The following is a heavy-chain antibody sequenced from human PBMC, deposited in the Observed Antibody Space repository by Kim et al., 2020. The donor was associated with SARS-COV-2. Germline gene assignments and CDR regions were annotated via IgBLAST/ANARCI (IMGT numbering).Heavy chain of an antibody. CDR3: ARGSPAAGTRYFDY. CDR1: GDSVSSYTAT. Sequence: SQTLSLTCAVSGDSVSSYTATWNWVRQSPSRGLEWLGRTHYRSQWFTDYAVSVKSRITINADTSKNQFSLQLDSATPEDTAVYYCARGSPAAGTRYFDYWGQGILVTVSS. D-gene: IGHD6-13*01. J-gene: IGHJ4*02. V-gene: IGHV6-1*01. CDR2: THYRSQWFT.